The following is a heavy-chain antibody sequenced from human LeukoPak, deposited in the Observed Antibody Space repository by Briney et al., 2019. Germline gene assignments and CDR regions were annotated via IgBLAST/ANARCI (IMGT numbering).Heavy chain of an antibody. CDR3: TREAPGDYVFDY. D-gene: IGHD4-17*01. V-gene: IGHV3-49*04. J-gene: IGHJ4*02. CDR2: SRSEFFGGTT. CDR1: GFTFGDYS. Sequence: GGSLRLSCTASGFTFGDYSMTWVRQAPGKGLEWVGFSRSEFFGGTTDYAASVKGRFTISRDGSQSIAYLQMNSLKTEDTAVYYCTREAPGDYVFDYWGQGTLVTVSS.